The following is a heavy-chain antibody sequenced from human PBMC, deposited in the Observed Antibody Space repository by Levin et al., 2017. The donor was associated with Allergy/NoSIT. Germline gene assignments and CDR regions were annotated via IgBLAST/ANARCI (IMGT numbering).Heavy chain of an antibody. J-gene: IGHJ5*02. D-gene: IGHD4-17*01. V-gene: IGHV4-31*03. CDR1: GGSISSVGYY. CDR2: IYFSGST. CDR3: ARGVPNDYGDYDRFDP. Sequence: PSETLSLTCTVSGGSISSVGYYWGWIRQHPGKGLEWIGYIYFSGSTYYNPSLKSRVTISVDTSKNQFSLKLSSVTAADTAVYYCARGVPNDYGDYDRFDPWGQGTLVTVSS.